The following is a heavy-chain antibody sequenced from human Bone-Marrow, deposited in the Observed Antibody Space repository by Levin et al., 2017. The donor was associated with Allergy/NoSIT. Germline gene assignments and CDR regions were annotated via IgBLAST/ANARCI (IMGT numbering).Heavy chain of an antibody. CDR1: GFAFTSYS. V-gene: IGHV5-51*01. D-gene: IGHD5-18*01. CDR2: ISPGNSKT. J-gene: IGHJ6*02. CDR3: ARVDGYTEPSVYIYGLDV. Sequence: GESLKISCKVFGFAFTSYSIGWVRQMPGKGLEWMGIISPGNSKTLYSPSFEGQVTFSVEKSTSTDYRQWISLKTSDSATYFCARVDGYTEPSVYIYGLDVWGQGTTVIVSS.